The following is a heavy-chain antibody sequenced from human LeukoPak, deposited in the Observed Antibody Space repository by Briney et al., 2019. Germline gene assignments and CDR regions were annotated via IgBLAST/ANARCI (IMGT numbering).Heavy chain of an antibody. CDR1: GFTFDDYA. D-gene: IGHD3-22*01. CDR3: AKDIRDYYDSSGFGY. Sequence: PGGSLRLSCAASGFTFDDYAMHWVRHAPGKGLEWVSGISWNSGSIGYADSVKGRFTISRDNAKNSLYLQMNSLRAEDTALYYCAKDIRDYYDSSGFGYWGQGTLVTVSS. J-gene: IGHJ4*02. V-gene: IGHV3-9*01. CDR2: ISWNSGSI.